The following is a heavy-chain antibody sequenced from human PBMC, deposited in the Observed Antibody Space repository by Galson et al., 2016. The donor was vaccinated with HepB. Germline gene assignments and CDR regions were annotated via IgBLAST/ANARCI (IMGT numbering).Heavy chain of an antibody. D-gene: IGHD2-15*01. CDR1: GFTFSSCP. J-gene: IGHJ6*02. V-gene: IGHV3-23*01. CDR2: ISGSGGST. Sequence: SLRLSCAASGFTFSSCPMSWVRQAPGKGLEWVSSISGSGGSTNYADSVKGRFTISRDNAKNTLYLQMNSLRAEDTAVYCCARDTKGRVEVVVAANYYYYYGMDVWGQGTTVTVSS. CDR3: ARDTKGRVEVVVAANYYYYYGMDV.